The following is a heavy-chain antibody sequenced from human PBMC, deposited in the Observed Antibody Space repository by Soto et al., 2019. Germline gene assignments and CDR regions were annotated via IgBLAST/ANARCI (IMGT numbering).Heavy chain of an antibody. V-gene: IGHV4-39*01. J-gene: IGHJ4*02. CDR2: IYYSGRT. CDR3: ERHSGEVYFDN. CDR1: GGSITSSSYY. Sequence: SETLSLTCAVSGGSITSSSYYWGWVRQPPGKGLEWIGRIYYSGRTYYNQSLKSRGNISVDTSKNQFSLKLGSVTAADKDVKKCERHSGEVYFDNWGQGALSTVAS. D-gene: IGHD3-10*01.